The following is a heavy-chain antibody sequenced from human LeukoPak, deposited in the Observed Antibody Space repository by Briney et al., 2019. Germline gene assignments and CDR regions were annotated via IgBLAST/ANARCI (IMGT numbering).Heavy chain of an antibody. J-gene: IGHJ4*02. V-gene: IGHV1-18*01. CDR3: ARAGLGGHSSSWDGDY. CDR1: GYTFTSYG. CDR2: ISAYNGNT. Sequence: ASVKVSCKASGYTFTSYGISWVRQAPGQGLEWMGWISAYNGNTNYAQKLQGRVTMNTDTSTSTAYMELRSLRSDDTAVYYCARAGLGGHSSSWDGDYWGQGTLVTVSS. D-gene: IGHD6-13*01.